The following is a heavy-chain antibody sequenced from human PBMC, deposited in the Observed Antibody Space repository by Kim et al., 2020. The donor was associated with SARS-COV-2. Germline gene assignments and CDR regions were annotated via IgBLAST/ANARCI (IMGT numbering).Heavy chain of an antibody. CDR3: AREYYYGSGSYYDY. J-gene: IGHJ4*02. Sequence: ADSVNGRFTISRDNAKNSLYLQMNSLRDEDTAVYYCAREYYYGSGSYYDYWGQGTLVTVSS. V-gene: IGHV3-48*02. D-gene: IGHD3-10*01.